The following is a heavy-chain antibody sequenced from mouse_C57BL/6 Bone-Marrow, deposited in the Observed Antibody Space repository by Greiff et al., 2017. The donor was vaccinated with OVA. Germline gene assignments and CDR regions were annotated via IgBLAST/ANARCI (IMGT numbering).Heavy chain of an antibody. CDR3: ARSPITTVIDYAMDD. J-gene: IGHJ4*01. CDR1: GYTFTSYW. Sequence: QVQLKQPGAELVMPGASVKLSCKASGYTFTSYWMHWVKQRPGQGLEWIGEIDPSDSYTTYNQKFKGKSTLTVYKSSSTAYMQLSSLTSEDSAVYYCARSPITTVIDYAMDDWGQGTSVTVSS. V-gene: IGHV1-69*01. CDR2: IDPSDSYT. D-gene: IGHD1-1*01.